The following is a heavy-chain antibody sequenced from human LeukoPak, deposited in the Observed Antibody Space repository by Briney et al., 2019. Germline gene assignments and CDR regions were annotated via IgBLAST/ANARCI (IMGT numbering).Heavy chain of an antibody. CDR3: VKTRNVHGEHDY. CDR1: GFTFSRYA. Sequence: PGGSLRLSCAASGFTFSRYAMHWVRQAPGKGLEWVAVISYDGSNEYYADSVKGRCTISRDNSKNTLYLQMNGLRAEDTTVYYCVKTRNVHGEHDYWGQGSLVTVSS. J-gene: IGHJ4*02. V-gene: IGHV3-30-3*02. D-gene: IGHD4-17*01. CDR2: ISYDGSNE.